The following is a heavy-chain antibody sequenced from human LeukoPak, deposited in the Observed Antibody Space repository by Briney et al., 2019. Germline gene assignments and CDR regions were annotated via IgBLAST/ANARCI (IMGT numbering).Heavy chain of an antibody. J-gene: IGHJ6*02. CDR3: AAVGSYAYYYYGMDV. Sequence: GASVKVSCKASGFTFTSSAVQWVRQARGQRLEWIGWIVVGSGNTNYAQKFQERVTITRDMSTSTAYMELSSLRSEDTAVYYCAAVGSYAYYYYGMDVWGQGTTVTVSS. CDR1: GFTFTSSA. D-gene: IGHD1-26*01. CDR2: IVVGSGNT. V-gene: IGHV1-58*01.